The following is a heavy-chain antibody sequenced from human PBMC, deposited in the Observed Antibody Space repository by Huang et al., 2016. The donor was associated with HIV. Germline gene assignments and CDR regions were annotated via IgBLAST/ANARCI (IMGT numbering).Heavy chain of an antibody. CDR3: ARDRRHCSGGSCYYSDY. CDR1: GGSISSHY. V-gene: IGHV4-59*11. J-gene: IGHJ4*01. D-gene: IGHD2-15*01. Sequence: QVQLQESGPGLVKPSETLSLTCSVSGGSISSHYWSWIRQPPGKGLEWIGSSHYSGVSNYRPSLKSRVFISVDTSRNQFALKLSSVTAADTAVYYCARDRRHCSGGSCYYSDYWGHGTLVTVSS. CDR2: SHYSGVS.